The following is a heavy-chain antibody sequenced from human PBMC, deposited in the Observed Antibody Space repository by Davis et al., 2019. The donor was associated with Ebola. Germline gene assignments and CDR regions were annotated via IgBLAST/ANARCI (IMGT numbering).Heavy chain of an antibody. J-gene: IGHJ3*01. V-gene: IGHV3-23*01. CDR3: AKDTSNIWFDV. CDR2: LGTSADT. CDR1: GFVFRNYV. D-gene: IGHD2/OR15-2a*01. Sequence: GGSLRLSCVASGFVFRNYVMSWVRQAPGKGLEWVSTLGTSADTYYADSVKGRLTISRDNSRNTLHLQMDSLRVDDTAIYYCAKDTSNIWFDVWGQGTMVTVSS.